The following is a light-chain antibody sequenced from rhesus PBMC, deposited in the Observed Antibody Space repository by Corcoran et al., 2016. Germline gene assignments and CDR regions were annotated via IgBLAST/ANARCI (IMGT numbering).Light chain of an antibody. V-gene: IGKV3-35*01. Sequence: IIMTQSPATLSFSPGERVTLSCRASQSVGYNLAWYQQKTGQFPRLLIYGASNRATGIPDRFSGSGSGADFTLTISSLEPQDVGVYYCHQESNWPLTFGGGTNVDIK. CDR2: GAS. CDR1: QSVGYN. J-gene: IGKJ4*01. CDR3: HQESNWPLT.